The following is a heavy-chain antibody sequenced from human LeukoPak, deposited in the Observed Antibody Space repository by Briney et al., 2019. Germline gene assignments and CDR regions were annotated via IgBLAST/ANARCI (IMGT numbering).Heavy chain of an antibody. D-gene: IGHD2-15*01. Sequence: GGSLRLSCAASGFTFGSYWMSWVRQAPGKGLEWVANIKQDGSEKYYVDSVKGRFTISRDNAKNSLYLQMYSVRAEDTAVYCCARDRNTKGYCSGGSCYWFDPWGQGTLVTVSS. V-gene: IGHV3-7*01. J-gene: IGHJ5*02. CDR2: IKQDGSEK. CDR1: GFTFGSYW. CDR3: ARDRNTKGYCSGGSCYWFDP.